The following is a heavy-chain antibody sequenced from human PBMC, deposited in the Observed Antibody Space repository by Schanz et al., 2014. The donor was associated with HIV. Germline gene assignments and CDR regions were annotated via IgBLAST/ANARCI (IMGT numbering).Heavy chain of an antibody. CDR3: ARDKTVATWAYYYGMDV. Sequence: QMQLVQSGAEVKKPGSSVKVSCKASGGSFSSSTISWVRQAPGQGLEWMGGIIPLFGTRNYAQMFQGRVTITADESTNTAYMELSSLRSEDTAVYYCARDKTVATWAYYYGMDVWGQGTTVTVSS. CDR1: GGSFSSST. V-gene: IGHV1-69*01. J-gene: IGHJ6*02. CDR2: IIPLFGTR. D-gene: IGHD4-4*01.